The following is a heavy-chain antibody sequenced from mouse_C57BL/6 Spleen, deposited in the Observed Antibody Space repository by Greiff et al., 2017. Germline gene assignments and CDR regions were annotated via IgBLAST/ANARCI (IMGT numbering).Heavy chain of an antibody. CDR3: AREDYGISTGQYYFDY. Sequence: EVKLMESGGGLVKPGGSLKLSCAASGFTFSSYAMSWVRQTPEKRLEWVATISDGGSYTYYPDNVKGRFTISRDNAKNNLYLQMSHLKSENTAMYYCAREDYGISTGQYYFDYWGQGTTLTVSS. D-gene: IGHD1-1*01. CDR1: GFTFSSYA. V-gene: IGHV5-4*01. J-gene: IGHJ2*01. CDR2: ISDGGSYT.